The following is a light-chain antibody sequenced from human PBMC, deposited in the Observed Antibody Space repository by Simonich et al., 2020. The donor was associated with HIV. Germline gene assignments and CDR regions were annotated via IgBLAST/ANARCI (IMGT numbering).Light chain of an antibody. CDR1: LSVDSSF. Sequence: EIVLTQSPGTLSLSPGERATLTCRSSLSVDSSFLAWYQQKPGLAPRLFMSDASSRATGIPDRFSGSGSVTDFTLPISRLEPEDFAVYYCQQYGRSPLTFGGGTKVEI. CDR3: QQYGRSPLT. J-gene: IGKJ4*01. CDR2: DAS. V-gene: IGKV3D-20*01.